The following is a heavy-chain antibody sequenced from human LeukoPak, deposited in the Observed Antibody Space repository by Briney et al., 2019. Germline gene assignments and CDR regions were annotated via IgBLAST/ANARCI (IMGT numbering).Heavy chain of an antibody. CDR1: GFNFESQN. Sequence: GESLRLSCAASGFNFESQNMNWVRQAPGQGLDWVAYIETDGSRQYYADSVKGRFTITRDNSEKKMYLQMDSLRQDDTAVYYRVKNRWLDDWGQGTLVTVSS. D-gene: IGHD2/OR15-2a*01. CDR2: IETDGSRQ. J-gene: IGHJ5*02. CDR3: VKNRWLDD. V-gene: IGHV3-30*02.